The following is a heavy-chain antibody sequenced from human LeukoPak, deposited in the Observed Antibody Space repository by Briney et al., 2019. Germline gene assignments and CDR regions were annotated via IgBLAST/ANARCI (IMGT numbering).Heavy chain of an antibody. CDR3: ARGTGMYDYGDYGY. V-gene: IGHV3-48*01. Sequence: GGSLRVSCAASGFTFSSYAMSWVRQAPGKGMEWVSYISSSSSTIYYPDSVKGRFTISRDNAKNSLYLHMNSLRAADTAVYYCARGTGMYDYGDYGYWGQGTLVTVSS. CDR1: GFTFSSYA. J-gene: IGHJ4*02. D-gene: IGHD4-17*01. CDR2: ISSSSSTI.